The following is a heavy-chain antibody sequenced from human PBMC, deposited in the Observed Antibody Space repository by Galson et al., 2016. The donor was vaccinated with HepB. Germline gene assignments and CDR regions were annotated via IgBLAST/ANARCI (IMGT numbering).Heavy chain of an antibody. Sequence: SVKVSCKASGYTFINYYIHWVRQAPGQGLEWMGIINPLGGGTDYAQRFQGRVTMTRDTSTSTVSMELSSLRSEDTAVYYCARATMTPSDNWFDHWGQGSLVTVSS. J-gene: IGHJ5*02. CDR3: ARATMTPSDNWFDH. CDR2: INPLGGGT. D-gene: IGHD5-24*01. CDR1: GYTFINYY. V-gene: IGHV1-46*01.